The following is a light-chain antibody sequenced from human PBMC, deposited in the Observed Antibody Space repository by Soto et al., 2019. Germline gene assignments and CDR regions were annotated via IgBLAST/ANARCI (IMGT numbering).Light chain of an antibody. J-gene: IGKJ5*01. V-gene: IGKV1-9*01. CDR3: QQLHSYPIT. CDR2: GAS. Sequence: SHLTQAPSFLSASLGDIVTISFRASQDMNTYVAWYQHRPGEAPKLLIYGASTLQSGVPSRFSGSESGAVFTLTISSLQPEDFATYYCQQLHSYPITSGQGTRLEIK. CDR1: QDMNTY.